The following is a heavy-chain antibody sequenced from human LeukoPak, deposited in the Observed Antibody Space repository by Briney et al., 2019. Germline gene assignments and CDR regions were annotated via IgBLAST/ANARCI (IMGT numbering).Heavy chain of an antibody. CDR3: ARGECSGGSCLSTFDY. CDR1: GFTFSSYG. V-gene: IGHV3-33*01. J-gene: IGHJ4*02. Sequence: PGWSLRLSCAASGFTFSSYGMHWVRQAPGKGLEWVAVIWYDGSNKYYADSVKGRFTISRDNSKNTLYLQMNSLRAEDTAVYYCARGECSGGSCLSTFDYWGQGTLVTVSS. CDR2: IWYDGSNK. D-gene: IGHD2-15*01.